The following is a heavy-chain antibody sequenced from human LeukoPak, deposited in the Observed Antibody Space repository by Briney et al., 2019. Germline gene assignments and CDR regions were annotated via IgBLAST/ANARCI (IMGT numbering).Heavy chain of an antibody. V-gene: IGHV4-59*01. Sequence: PSETLSLTCTVSGVSISSYYWSWIRQPPGKGLEWIGYIYYSGSTNYNPSLKSRVTISVDTSKNQFSLKLSSVTAADTAVYYCARGYSYGLEAYFDYWGQGTLVTVSS. J-gene: IGHJ4*02. D-gene: IGHD5-18*01. CDR3: ARGYSYGLEAYFDY. CDR1: GVSISSYY. CDR2: IYYSGST.